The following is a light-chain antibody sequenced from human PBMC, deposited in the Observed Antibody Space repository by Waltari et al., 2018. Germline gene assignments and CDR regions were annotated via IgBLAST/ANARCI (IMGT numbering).Light chain of an antibody. CDR1: QAISNS. Sequence: TCRSSQAISNSLALYQQKPGKAPKVLLYRASTLESGGPSRFSGSGTGTDYTLTISSLQPEDFATYYCQQYAATPLTFGGGTKVEIK. CDR3: QQYAATPLT. J-gene: IGKJ4*02. V-gene: IGKV1-NL1*01. CDR2: RAS.